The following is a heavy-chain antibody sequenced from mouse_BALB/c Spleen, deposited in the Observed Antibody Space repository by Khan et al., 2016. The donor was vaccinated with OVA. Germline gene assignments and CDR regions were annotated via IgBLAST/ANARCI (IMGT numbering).Heavy chain of an antibody. D-gene: IGHD1-1*01. CDR2: ISYSGGA. CDR3: ARRNYCGYYFDY. CDR1: GYSITSGSA. J-gene: IGHJ2*01. Sequence: EVQLQESGPGLVKPSQSLSLTCTVTGYSITSGSAWNWIRQFPGNKLEWIVYISYSGGASYNPSLKSRISITRDTSKNQFFLQLNSVTTEDTATYCCARRNYCGYYFDYWGQGTPVTVSA. V-gene: IGHV3-2*02.